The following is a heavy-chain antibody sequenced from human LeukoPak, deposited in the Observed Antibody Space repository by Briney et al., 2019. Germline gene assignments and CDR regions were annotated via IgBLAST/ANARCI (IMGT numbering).Heavy chain of an antibody. CDR2: IAYDGTNK. D-gene: IGHD2-15*01. Sequence: GGSLRLSCAASGFTFSSHATHWVRQAPGKGLEWVAVIAYDGTNKYYADSVKGRFTMSRDNSKNTLYLQMDSLRAEDTAVYYCTRDYRVGCTGGSCYPIDYWGQGTLVTVFS. CDR1: GFTFSSHA. V-gene: IGHV3-30*07. J-gene: IGHJ4*02. CDR3: TRDYRVGCTGGSCYPIDY.